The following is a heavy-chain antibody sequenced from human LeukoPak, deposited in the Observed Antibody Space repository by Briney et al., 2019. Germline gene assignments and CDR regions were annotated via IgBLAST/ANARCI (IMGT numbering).Heavy chain of an antibody. CDR1: GFTFSNAW. Sequence: GGSLRLSCAASGFTFSNAWMSWVRQAPGKGLEWVANIKQDGSEKYYVDSVKGRFTISRDNAKNSLYLQMNSLRAEDTAVYYCAREANYYDSSGYSDAFDYWGQGTLVTVSS. D-gene: IGHD3-22*01. CDR2: IKQDGSEK. V-gene: IGHV3-7*01. CDR3: AREANYYDSSGYSDAFDY. J-gene: IGHJ4*02.